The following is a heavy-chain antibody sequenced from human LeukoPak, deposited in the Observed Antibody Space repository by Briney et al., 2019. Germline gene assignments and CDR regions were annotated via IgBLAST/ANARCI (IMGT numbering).Heavy chain of an antibody. CDR2: IYYSGST. CDR3: ARLPGGTPSGRFDP. Sequence: SSETLSLTCTVSGGSISSYYWSWIRQPPGKGLEWIGYIYYSGSTNYNPSLKSRVTISVDTSKNQFSLKLSSVTAADTAVYYCARLPGGTPSGRFDPWGQGTLVTVSS. J-gene: IGHJ5*02. CDR1: GGSISSYY. V-gene: IGHV4-59*01. D-gene: IGHD1-1*01.